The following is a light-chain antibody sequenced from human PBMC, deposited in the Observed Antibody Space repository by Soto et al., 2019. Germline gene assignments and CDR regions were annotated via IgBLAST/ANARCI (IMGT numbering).Light chain of an antibody. V-gene: IGLV2-14*01. J-gene: IGLJ1*01. CDR2: EVS. CDR1: SSDVGAYNY. Sequence: HSALTQPASVSGSPGQSITISCTGTSSDVGAYNYVSWYQQHPGKAPKLLIFEVSSRPSGVSNRFSGSKSGSTASLTISGLQAEDEADYYCSSYADSDTLYVFGTGTKVTVL. CDR3: SSYADSDTLYV.